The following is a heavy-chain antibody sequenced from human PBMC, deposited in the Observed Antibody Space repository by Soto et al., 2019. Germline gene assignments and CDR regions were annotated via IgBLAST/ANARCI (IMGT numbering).Heavy chain of an antibody. J-gene: IGHJ6*02. CDR1: GFTFSTNA. D-gene: IGHD3-3*01. Sequence: GSLRLSCAASGFTFSTNAMSWVRQAPGKGLEWVSAISGSGAGTYYADSVKGRFTISRDNSKNTLFLQMYSLRAEDTAVYYCAKMEKSGYYYYGMDVWGQGTTVTVSS. CDR2: ISGSGAGT. V-gene: IGHV3-23*01. CDR3: AKMEKSGYYYYGMDV.